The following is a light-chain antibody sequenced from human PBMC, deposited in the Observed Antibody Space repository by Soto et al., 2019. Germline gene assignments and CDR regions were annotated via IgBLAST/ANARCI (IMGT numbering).Light chain of an antibody. CDR2: GAS. J-gene: IGKJ1*01. V-gene: IGKV3-20*01. Sequence: DIVFSLSPCTVSSSQAERATLSCRASQSVSSSYLAWYQQKPGQAPRLLIYGASSRATGIPDRFSGSGSGTDFTLTISRLEPEDFAVYYCQQYGSSPPVTFGQGTKVDIK. CDR1: QSVSSSY. CDR3: QQYGSSPPVT.